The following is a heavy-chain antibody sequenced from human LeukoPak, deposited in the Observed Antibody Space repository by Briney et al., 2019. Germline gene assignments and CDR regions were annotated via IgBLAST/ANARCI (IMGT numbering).Heavy chain of an antibody. CDR1: GAYINNYY. Sequence: PSETLSLTCTVSGAYINNYYWTWIRQPAAQGLEWIGRLHATESAIYNPSLKVRGTMSLDTSKAQLSLTLISVTAADSAVYYCASLSSGAAFDVWGQGTVVTVSS. J-gene: IGHJ3*01. D-gene: IGHD3-22*01. CDR2: LHATESA. V-gene: IGHV4-4*07. CDR3: ASLSSGAAFDV.